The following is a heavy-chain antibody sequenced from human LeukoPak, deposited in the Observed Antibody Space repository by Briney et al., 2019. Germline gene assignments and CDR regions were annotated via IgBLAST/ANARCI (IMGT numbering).Heavy chain of an antibody. Sequence: GASVKVSCKASGYTFTSYYMHWVRQAPGQGLEWMGIINPSGGSTSYAQKLQGRVTMTTDTSTSTAYMELRSLRSDDTAVYYCASDAYYDSSGYYPLDYWGQGTLVTVSS. CDR1: GYTFTSYY. D-gene: IGHD3-22*01. CDR2: INPSGGST. V-gene: IGHV1-46*01. CDR3: ASDAYYDSSGYYPLDY. J-gene: IGHJ4*02.